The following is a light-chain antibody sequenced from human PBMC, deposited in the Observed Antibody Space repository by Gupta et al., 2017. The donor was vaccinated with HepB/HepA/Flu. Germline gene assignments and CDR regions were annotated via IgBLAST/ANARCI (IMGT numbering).Light chain of an antibody. CDR2: AAS. CDR3: QQLNSYPRVT. CDR1: QRISTF. J-gene: IGKJ5*01. Sequence: DIQLTQSPSFLSASVGDRVTITCRASQRISTFLAWYQQKPGKAPKLLIYAASTLQTGVPSRFSGSGSGTEFTLTISSLQPEDFATYFCQQLNSYPRVTFGQGTRLEI. V-gene: IGKV1-9*01.